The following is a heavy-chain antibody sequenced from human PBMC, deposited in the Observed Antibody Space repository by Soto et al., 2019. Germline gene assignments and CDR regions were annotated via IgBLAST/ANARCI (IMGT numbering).Heavy chain of an antibody. D-gene: IGHD7-27*01. CDR1: GFTFSTHS. V-gene: IGHV3-21*01. Sequence: EVQLVESGGGLVKPGGSLRLSRAASGFTFSTHSMNWVRQAPGKGLEWVSSISSNSDYIYYADSVKGRFTISRENAKNSLFLQMNSLRAEDTAVYYCVRDAVAATGSMGYWGQGTLVTVSS. CDR2: ISSNSDYI. J-gene: IGHJ4*02. CDR3: VRDAVAATGSMGY.